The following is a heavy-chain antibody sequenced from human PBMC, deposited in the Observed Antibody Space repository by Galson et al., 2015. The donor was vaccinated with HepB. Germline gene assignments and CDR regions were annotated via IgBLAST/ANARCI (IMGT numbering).Heavy chain of an antibody. CDR2: ISSSSSYI. D-gene: IGHD1/OR15-1a*01. V-gene: IGHV3-21*01. Sequence: SLRLSCAASGFTFSSYSMNWVRQAPGKGLEWVSSISSSSSYIYYADSVKGRFTISRDNAKNSLYLQMNSLRAEDTAVYYCARAHSVWEQNDAFDIWGQGTMVTVSS. CDR3: ARAHSVWEQNDAFDI. J-gene: IGHJ3*02. CDR1: GFTFSSYS.